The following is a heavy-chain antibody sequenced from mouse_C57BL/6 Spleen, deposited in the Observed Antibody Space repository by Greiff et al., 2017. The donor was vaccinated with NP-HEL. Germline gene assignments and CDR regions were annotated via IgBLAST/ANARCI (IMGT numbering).Heavy chain of an antibody. CDR3: ARDLPTTVGGYFDY. CDR2: INPYNGGT. Sequence: VQLQQSGPVLVKPGASVKMSCKASGYTFTDYYMNWVKQSHGKSLEWIGVINPYNGGTSYNQKFKGKATLTVDKSSSTAYMELNSLTSEDSAVYYCARDLPTTVGGYFDYWGQGTTLTVSS. CDR1: GYTFTDYY. V-gene: IGHV1-19*01. D-gene: IGHD1-1*01. J-gene: IGHJ2*01.